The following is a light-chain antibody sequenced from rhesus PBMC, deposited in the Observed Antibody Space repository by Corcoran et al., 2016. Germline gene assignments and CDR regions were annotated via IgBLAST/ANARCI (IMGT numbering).Light chain of an antibody. CDR2: GAS. Sequence: QVILTQSPATLSLSPGERATLSCRASQSVSSYLAWYQQKPGQAPRILIYGASSRATGIPDRVSGSGSGTDFTLTIRSLEPGDVGVYHCYQHRSGWWTFGQGTKVEIK. CDR3: YQHRSGWWT. V-gene: IGKV3-10*01. J-gene: IGKJ1*01. CDR1: QSVSSY.